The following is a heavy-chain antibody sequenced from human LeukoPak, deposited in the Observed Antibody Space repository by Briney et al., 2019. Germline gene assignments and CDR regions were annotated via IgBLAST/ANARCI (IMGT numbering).Heavy chain of an antibody. CDR3: ARDIKHVGDSGPGLNY. J-gene: IGHJ4*02. D-gene: IGHD2-21*01. CDR1: GFMFTSFS. CDR2: ISSTSHYV. Sequence: GGSLRLSCTASGFMFTSFSMTWVRQAPGKGLEWVSSISSTSHYVYYADSVKGRFTVSRDNAKNSLYLHMDSLRADDTAIFYCARDIKHVGDSGPGLNYWGQGALVTVSS. V-gene: IGHV3-21*01.